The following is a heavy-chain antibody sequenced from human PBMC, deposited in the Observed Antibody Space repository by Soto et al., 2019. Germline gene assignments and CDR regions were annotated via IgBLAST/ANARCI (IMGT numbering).Heavy chain of an antibody. V-gene: IGHV3-48*02. CDR3: ARGGPFIVVVPDGLQSWAFDI. CDR1: GFSFSSYS. J-gene: IGHJ3*02. D-gene: IGHD2-2*01. Sequence: HPGGSLRLSCAASGFSFSSYSRNLVRQAPGRGLEWVSDISSSSSTIYYADAVGGRFTISGDNAMNSLYLQMNSLRDEDTAVYYCARGGPFIVVVPDGLQSWAFDIWGQGTMVTVSS. CDR2: ISSSSSTI.